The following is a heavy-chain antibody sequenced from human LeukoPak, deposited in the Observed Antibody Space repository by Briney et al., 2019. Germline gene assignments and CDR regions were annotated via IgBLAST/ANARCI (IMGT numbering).Heavy chain of an antibody. CDR1: GFIFSSYS. CDR2: ISSSSSYI. CDR3: ATGDYGAFDI. V-gene: IGHV3-21*01. Sequence: GGSLRLSCVVSGFIFSSYSMNWVRQAPGKGLEWVSSISSSSSYIYYADSVKGRFTISRDNAKNSLYLQMNSLRAEDTAVYYCATGDYGAFDIWGQGTMVTVSS. D-gene: IGHD4-17*01. J-gene: IGHJ3*02.